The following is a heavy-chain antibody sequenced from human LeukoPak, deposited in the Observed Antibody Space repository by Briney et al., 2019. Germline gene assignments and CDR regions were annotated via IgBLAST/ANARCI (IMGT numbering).Heavy chain of an antibody. CDR2: IRYDGSNK. CDR3: AKLEGLGSRYCSSTSCYRGYFDY. CDR1: GFTFSSYG. J-gene: IGHJ4*02. D-gene: IGHD2-2*01. V-gene: IGHV3-30*02. Sequence: PGGSLRLSCAASGFTFSSYGMHWVRQAPGKGLEWVAVIRYDGSNKYYADSVKGRFTISRDNSKNTLYLQMNSLRAEDTAVYYCAKLEGLGSRYCSSTSCYRGYFDYWGQGTLVTVSS.